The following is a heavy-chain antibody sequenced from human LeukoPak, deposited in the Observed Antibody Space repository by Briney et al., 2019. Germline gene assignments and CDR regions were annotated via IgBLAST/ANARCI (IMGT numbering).Heavy chain of an antibody. Sequence: GGSLRLSCAASGFTFSSFGMSWVRQAPGKGLEWVSAISGSGGSTYYADSVKGRFTISRDNSKNTLYLQMNSLRAEDTSVYYCAKSNWNSPGIWGQGTMVTVSS. CDR2: ISGSGGST. CDR3: AKSNWNSPGI. V-gene: IGHV3-23*01. CDR1: GFTFSSFG. D-gene: IGHD1-20*01. J-gene: IGHJ3*02.